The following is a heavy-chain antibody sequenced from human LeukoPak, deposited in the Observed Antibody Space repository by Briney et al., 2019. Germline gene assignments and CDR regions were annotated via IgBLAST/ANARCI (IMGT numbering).Heavy chain of an antibody. CDR2: ISAYNGNT. CDR3: ARDLSYYDSNGYYAHNHPRGHY. J-gene: IGHJ4*02. V-gene: IGHV1-18*01. D-gene: IGHD3-22*01. Sequence: ASVKVSCKASGYTFTSYGISWVRQAPGQGLEWMGWISAYNGNTNYAQKLQGRVTMTTDTSTSTAYMELRSLRSDDTAVYYCARDLSYYDSNGYYAHNHPRGHYWGQGTLVTVSS. CDR1: GYTFTSYG.